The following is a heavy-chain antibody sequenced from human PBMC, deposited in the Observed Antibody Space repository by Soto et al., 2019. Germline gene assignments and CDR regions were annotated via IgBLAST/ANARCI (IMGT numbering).Heavy chain of an antibody. V-gene: IGHV3-23*01. CDR2: ISGGGGST. CDR3: GRGDVVVLYGTSNFDY. J-gene: IGHJ4*02. CDR1: GFTFSCNA. Sequence: GGSLRLSCAASGFTFSCNAMSWVRQAPGKGLEWVSAISGGGGSTYYADSVRGRFTISRDNAKNSLYLQMNSLSAEDTAVYYCGRGDVVVLYGTSNFDYWGQGTLVTVSS. D-gene: IGHD2-8*02.